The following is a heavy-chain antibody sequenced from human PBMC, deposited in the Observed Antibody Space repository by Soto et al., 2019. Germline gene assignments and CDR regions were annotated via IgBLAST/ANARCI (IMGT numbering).Heavy chain of an antibody. CDR2: IYYSGST. CDR3: ARDFKTSVGKTYYYGSGSYYGMDV. V-gene: IGHV4-59*01. Sequence: PSETLSLTCTVSGGSISSYYWSWIRQPPGKGLEWIGYIYYSGSTNYNPSLKSRVTISVDTSKNQLSLKLSSVTAADTAVYYCARDFKTSVGKTYYYGSGSYYGMDVWGQGTTVTVSS. CDR1: GGSISSYY. D-gene: IGHD3-10*01. J-gene: IGHJ6*02.